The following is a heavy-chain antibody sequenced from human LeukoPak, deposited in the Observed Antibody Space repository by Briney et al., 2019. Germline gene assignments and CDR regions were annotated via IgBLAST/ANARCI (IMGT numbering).Heavy chain of an antibody. CDR1: GYSFSSHYE. D-gene: IGHD4-17*01. CDR2: YYHTGSS. CDR3: ASVTRSMSQLFDL. J-gene: IGHJ2*01. Sequence: PSETLSLACAVSGYSFSSHYEWGWIRQPPGKGLEWIGSYYHTGSSYYNPSLQSRVAISIDASKNQFSLELASVTAADTAVYYCASVTRSMSQLFDLWGRGTLVIVSS. V-gene: IGHV4-38-2*01.